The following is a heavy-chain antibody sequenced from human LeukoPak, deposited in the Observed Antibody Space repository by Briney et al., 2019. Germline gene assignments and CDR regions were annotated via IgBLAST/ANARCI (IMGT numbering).Heavy chain of an antibody. V-gene: IGHV3-23*01. J-gene: IGHJ5*02. Sequence: GGSLRLSCAASGFTFSSYAMSWVRQAPGKGLEWVSALSGSGGSTYYADSVKGRFTISRDNSKNTLHLQMNSLRAEDTAVYYCAKDPGRRNLFDPWGQRTLVTVSS. CDR2: LSGSGGST. CDR3: AKDPGRRNLFDP. CDR1: GFTFSSYA.